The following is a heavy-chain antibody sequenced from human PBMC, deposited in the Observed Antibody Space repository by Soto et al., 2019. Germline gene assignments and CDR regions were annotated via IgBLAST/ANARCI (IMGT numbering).Heavy chain of an antibody. CDR3: ARVLEKAAADTFDP. CDR2: ISAYNGNT. V-gene: IGHV1-18*01. Sequence: ASVKVSCKASGYTFTSYGISWVRQAPGQGLEWMGWISAYNGNTNYAQKLQGRVTMTTDTSTSTAYMELRSLRSDDTAVYYCARVLEKAAADTFDPWGQGTLVTVSS. J-gene: IGHJ5*02. D-gene: IGHD6-13*01. CDR1: GYTFTSYG.